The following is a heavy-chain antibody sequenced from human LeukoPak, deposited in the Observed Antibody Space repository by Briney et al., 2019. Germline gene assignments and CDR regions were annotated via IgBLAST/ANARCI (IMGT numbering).Heavy chain of an antibody. CDR1: GFTFSSYA. V-gene: IGHV3-11*01. CDR3: AREYSSSWSSHFDY. Sequence: GGSLRLSCAASGFTFSSYAMSWIRQAPGKGLEWVSYISSSGSTIYYADSVKGRFTISRDNAKNSLYLQMNSLRAEDTAVYYCAREYSSSWSSHFDYWGQGTLVTVSS. J-gene: IGHJ4*02. D-gene: IGHD6-13*01. CDR2: ISSSGSTI.